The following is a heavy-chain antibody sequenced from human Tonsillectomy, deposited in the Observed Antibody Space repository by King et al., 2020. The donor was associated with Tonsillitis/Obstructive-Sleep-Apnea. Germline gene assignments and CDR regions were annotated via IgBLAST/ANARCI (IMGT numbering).Heavy chain of an antibody. D-gene: IGHD1-1*01. Sequence: VQLVESGGGLVKPGGSLRLSYAASGFTFSSYSMNWVRQAPGKGLEWVSSISSSSSYIYYADSVKGRFTISRDNAKNSLYLQMNSLRAEDTAVYYCARPTRGYFDYWGQGTLVTVSS. V-gene: IGHV3-21*01. J-gene: IGHJ4*02. CDR1: GFTFSSYS. CDR3: ARPTRGYFDY. CDR2: ISSSSSYI.